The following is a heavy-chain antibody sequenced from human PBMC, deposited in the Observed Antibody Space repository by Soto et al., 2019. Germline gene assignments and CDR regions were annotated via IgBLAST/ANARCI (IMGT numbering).Heavy chain of an antibody. J-gene: IGHJ6*02. V-gene: IGHV1-69*06. CDR1: GVTCNVHD. CDR2: LIPIYDEP. CDR3: ARVRDPHLDHYGLRV. Sequence: GPPVKVACKPSGVTCNVHDIHWVRQAPGQGLEWMGGLIPIYDEPYYAQKFQGRVTITADKSTTTVHLELSSLRSEDTAVYFCARVRDPHLDHYGLRVWGQGTTVPVS.